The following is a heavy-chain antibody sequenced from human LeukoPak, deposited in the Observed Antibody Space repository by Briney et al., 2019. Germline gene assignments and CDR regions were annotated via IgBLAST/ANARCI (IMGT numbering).Heavy chain of an antibody. CDR1: GFTVSSNY. Sequence: GGSLRLSCAASGFTVSSNYMSWVRQAPGKGLEWVSVVYSGGTTYYADSVKGRFTISRDNSKNTLYLQMNSLIAEDTAVYYCAKGGGIHVSFDYWGQGTLVTVSS. CDR2: VYSGGTT. V-gene: IGHV3-66*01. CDR3: AKGGGIHVSFDY. J-gene: IGHJ4*02. D-gene: IGHD3-10*01.